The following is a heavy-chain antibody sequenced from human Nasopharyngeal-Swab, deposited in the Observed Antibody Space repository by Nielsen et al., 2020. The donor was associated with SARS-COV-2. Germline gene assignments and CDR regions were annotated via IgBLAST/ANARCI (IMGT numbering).Heavy chain of an antibody. D-gene: IGHD4-17*01. Sequence: GESLKISCAASGFTFSGYWMHWVRQAPGKGLVWVSRINSDGSSTSYADSVKGRFTISRDNAKNTLYLQMNSLRAEDTAVYYCASLSYGDHAFDIWGQGTMVTVSS. J-gene: IGHJ3*02. CDR1: GFTFSGYW. CDR3: ASLSYGDHAFDI. V-gene: IGHV3-74*01. CDR2: INSDGSST.